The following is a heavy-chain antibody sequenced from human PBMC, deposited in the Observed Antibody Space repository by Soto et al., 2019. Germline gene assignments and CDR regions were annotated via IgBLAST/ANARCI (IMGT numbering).Heavy chain of an antibody. J-gene: IGHJ4*02. CDR1: GGTFSSYA. D-gene: IGHD5-18*01. V-gene: IGHV1-69*13. CDR3: ARETMEPGYSYGNGPFDY. Sequence: SVKVSCKASGGTFSSYAISWVRQAPGQGLEWMGGIIPIFGTANYAQKFQGRVTITADESTSTAYMELSSLRSEDTAVYYCARETMEPGYSYGNGPFDYWGQGTLVTVSS. CDR2: IIPIFGTA.